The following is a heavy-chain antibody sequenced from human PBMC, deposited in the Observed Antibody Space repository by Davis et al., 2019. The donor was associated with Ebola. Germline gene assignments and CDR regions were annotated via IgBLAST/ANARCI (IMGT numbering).Heavy chain of an antibody. J-gene: IGHJ4*02. D-gene: IGHD2-15*01. CDR1: GYTFTSYG. CDR2: ISAYNGNT. CDR3: ARGGRVVVAATGCLDY. Sequence: ASVKVSCKASGYTFTSYGISWVRQAPGQGLEWMGWISAYNGNTNYAQKLQGRVTMTTDKSTSTAYMELSSLRSEDTAVYYCARGGRVVVAATGCLDYWGQGTLVTVSS. V-gene: IGHV1-18*01.